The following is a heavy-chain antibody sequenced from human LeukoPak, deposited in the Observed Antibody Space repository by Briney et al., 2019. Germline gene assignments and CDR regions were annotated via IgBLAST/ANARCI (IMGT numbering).Heavy chain of an antibody. CDR3: ARGEKLSYCSGGSCYHKLFLSDY. V-gene: IGHV4-34*01. CDR2: INHSGST. CDR1: GGSFSGYY. Sequence: SETLSLTCAVYGGSFSGYYWSWIRQPPGKGLEWIGEINHSGSTNYNPSLKSRVTISVDTSKNQFSLKLSSVTAADTAVYYCARGEKLSYCSGGSCYHKLFLSDYWGQGTLVTVSS. J-gene: IGHJ4*02. D-gene: IGHD2-15*01.